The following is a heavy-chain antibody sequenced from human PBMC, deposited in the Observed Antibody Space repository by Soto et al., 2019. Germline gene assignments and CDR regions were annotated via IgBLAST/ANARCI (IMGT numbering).Heavy chain of an antibody. CDR3: ARDPSNKSRNRLWFDH. CDR2: ISAYNGDT. Sequence: ASVKVSCKASGYTFTSHGINWVRQAPGQGLELMGWISAYNGDTKYEQKFQGRVTMTTDASSSTAYMELKSLSSDDTAVYFCARDPSNKSRNRLWFDHWGQENGVTGSS. CDR1: GYTFTSHG. V-gene: IGHV1-18*04. J-gene: IGHJ5*02.